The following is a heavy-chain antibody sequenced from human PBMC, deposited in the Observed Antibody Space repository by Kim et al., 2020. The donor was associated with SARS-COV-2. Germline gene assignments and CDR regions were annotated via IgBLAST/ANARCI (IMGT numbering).Heavy chain of an antibody. D-gene: IGHD6-13*01. J-gene: IGHJ4*02. CDR1: GFTFSDYY. Sequence: GGSMRLSCAASGFTFSDYYMSWIRQAPGKGLEWVSYISSSGSTIYYADSVKGRFTISRDNAKNTLYLQMNSLRAEDTAVYYCASSPPPLTAAGTPCDYWGQGTLVTVSS. V-gene: IGHV3-11*04. CDR2: ISSSGSTI. CDR3: ASSPPPLTAAGTPCDY.